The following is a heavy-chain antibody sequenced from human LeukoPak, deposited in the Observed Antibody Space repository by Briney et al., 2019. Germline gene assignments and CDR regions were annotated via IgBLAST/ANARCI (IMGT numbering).Heavy chain of an antibody. V-gene: IGHV4-39*07. Sequence: SETLSLTCTVSGGSISSSTYNWDWIRQPPGKGLEWIGRISYSGSTNYNPSLKSRVTISVDTSKNQFSLKLSSVTAADTAVYYCARRPRPKRGYSGYGHFDYWGQGTLVTVSS. J-gene: IGHJ4*02. CDR2: ISYSGST. CDR1: GGSISSSTYN. CDR3: ARRPRPKRGYSGYGHFDY. D-gene: IGHD5-12*01.